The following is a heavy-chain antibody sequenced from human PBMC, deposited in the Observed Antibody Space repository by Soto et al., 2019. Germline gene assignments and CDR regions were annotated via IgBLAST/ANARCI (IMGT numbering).Heavy chain of an antibody. D-gene: IGHD1-26*01. CDR2: SDGDGRSV. V-gene: IGHV3-74*01. Sequence: PGGSLRLSCAASGLTFSSYWMHWVRQGPGKALVWVPRSDGDGRSVGFADSVKGRFTISRDNAKNTLYLQMNSLRAEDTAVYYCASDRLGAFDYWGQGTLVTVS. CDR1: GLTFSSYW. CDR3: ASDRLGAFDY. J-gene: IGHJ4*02.